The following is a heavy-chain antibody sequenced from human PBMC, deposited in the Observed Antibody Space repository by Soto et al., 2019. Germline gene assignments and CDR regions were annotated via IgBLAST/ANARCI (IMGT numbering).Heavy chain of an antibody. J-gene: IGHJ4*02. CDR3: AKDQASGQGSFDS. V-gene: IGHV3-30*18. CDR1: GFTFNIYG. CDR2: ISYDGSNQ. Sequence: LRLSCAASGFTFNIYGMHWVRQAPDKGLEWVALISYDGSNQYYADSVKGRFTTSRDNSKNTLFLQMNSLRADDTAVYYCAKDQASGQGSFDSWGQGTLVTVSS.